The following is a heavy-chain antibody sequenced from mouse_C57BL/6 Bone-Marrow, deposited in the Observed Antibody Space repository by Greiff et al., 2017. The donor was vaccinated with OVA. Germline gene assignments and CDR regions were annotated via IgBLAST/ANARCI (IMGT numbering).Heavy chain of an antibody. Sequence: EVKLVESGGGLVQPKGSLKLSCAASGFSFNTYAMNWVRQAPGKGLEWVARIRSKSNNYATYYADSVKDRFTISRDDSESMLYLQMNNLKTEDTAMYYCVRPYDGDYVWYFDVWGTGTTVTVSS. V-gene: IGHV10-1*01. D-gene: IGHD2-3*01. CDR1: GFSFNTYA. CDR3: VRPYDGDYVWYFDV. J-gene: IGHJ1*03. CDR2: IRSKSNNYAT.